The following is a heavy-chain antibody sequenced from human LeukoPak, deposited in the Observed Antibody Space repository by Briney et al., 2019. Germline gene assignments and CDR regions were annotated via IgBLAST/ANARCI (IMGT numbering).Heavy chain of an antibody. CDR2: IIPILGIA. D-gene: IGHD6-13*01. V-gene: IGHV1-69*04. J-gene: IGHJ2*01. CDR3: ARDRGSSSWRPRYWYFDL. CDR1: GGTFSSYA. Sequence: ASVKVSCKASGGTFSSYAISWVRQAPGQGLEWMGRIIPILGIANYAQKFQGRVTITADKSTSTAYMELSSLRSEDTAVYYCARDRGSSSWRPRYWYFDLWGRGTLVTVSS.